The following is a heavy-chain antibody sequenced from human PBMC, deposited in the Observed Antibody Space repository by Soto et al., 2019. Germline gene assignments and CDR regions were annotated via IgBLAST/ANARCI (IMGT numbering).Heavy chain of an antibody. J-gene: IGHJ4*02. V-gene: IGHV4-39*01. Sequence: QLQLQESGPGLVKPSETLSLTCTVSGGSISSSSYYWGWIRQPPGKGLEWIGSIYYSGSTYYNPSLKSRVTISVDTSKNQFSLKLSSVTAADTAVYYCARRDIVVVPDAIRYFDYWGQGTLVTVSS. CDR2: IYYSGST. CDR1: GGSISSSSYY. D-gene: IGHD2-2*01. CDR3: ARRDIVVVPDAIRYFDY.